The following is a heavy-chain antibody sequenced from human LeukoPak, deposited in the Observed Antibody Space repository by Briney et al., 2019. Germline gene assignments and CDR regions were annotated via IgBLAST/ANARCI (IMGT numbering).Heavy chain of an antibody. V-gene: IGHV1-18*01. Sequence: ASVTVSFKASVYTFTNYSISWVRQAPGQGREWMGWISAYNGNTIYAQKVKGRVTMTTDRYTSTAYMELRSLKSDDTAVYYCARASYCSGGSCYSDYWGQGTLVTVSS. CDR1: VYTFTNYS. CDR3: ARASYCSGGSCYSDY. CDR2: ISAYNGNT. D-gene: IGHD2-15*01. J-gene: IGHJ4*02.